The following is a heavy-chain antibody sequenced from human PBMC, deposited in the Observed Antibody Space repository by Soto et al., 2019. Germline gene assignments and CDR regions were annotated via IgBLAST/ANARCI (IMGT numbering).Heavy chain of an antibody. CDR3: VREERIAAPQLDY. CDR1: GGSIKSSDYH. Sequence: LSLTCTVSGGSIKSSDYHWSWIRQSPAKGLEWIGYIHNSGTSFYNLSLRGRVTVTLDTSRSQFSLTLASVTAADTAVYYCVREERIAAPQLDYWGQGIPVTVSS. CDR2: IHNSGTS. V-gene: IGHV4-30-4*01. J-gene: IGHJ4*02. D-gene: IGHD6-6*01.